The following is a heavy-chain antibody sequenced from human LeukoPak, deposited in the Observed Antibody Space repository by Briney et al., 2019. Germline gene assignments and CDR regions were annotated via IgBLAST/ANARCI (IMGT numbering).Heavy chain of an antibody. D-gene: IGHD3-9*01. CDR2: ISSSSSYI. Sequence: PGGSLRLSCAASGFTFSSYSMNWVRQAPGKGLEWVSSISSSSSYIYYADSVKGRFTISRDNAKNSLYLQMNSLRAEDTAVYYCARDFTDDILTGFDPWGQRTLVTVSS. V-gene: IGHV3-21*01. J-gene: IGHJ5*02. CDR3: ARDFTDDILTGFDP. CDR1: GFTFSSYS.